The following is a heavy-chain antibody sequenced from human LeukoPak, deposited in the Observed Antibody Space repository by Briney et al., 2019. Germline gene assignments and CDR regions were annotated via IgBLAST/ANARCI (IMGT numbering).Heavy chain of an antibody. Sequence: PSETLSLTCTVSGGSISSSSYSWGWIRQPPGKGLEWIGSIYYSGSTNYNPSLKSRVTISVDTSKNQFSLKLSSVTAADTAVYYCARHPRQTAMVTGYYYYGMDVWGQGTTVTVSS. D-gene: IGHD5-18*01. CDR2: IYYSGST. CDR3: ARHPRQTAMVTGYYYYGMDV. CDR1: GGSISSSSYS. V-gene: IGHV4-39*01. J-gene: IGHJ6*02.